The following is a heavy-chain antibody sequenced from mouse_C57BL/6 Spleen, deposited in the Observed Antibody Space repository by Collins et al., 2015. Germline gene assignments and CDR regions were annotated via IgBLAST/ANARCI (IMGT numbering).Heavy chain of an antibody. V-gene: IGHV14-4*02. CDR3: NVIYYGNYEGFAY. J-gene: IGHJ3*01. D-gene: IGHD2-1*01. Sequence: EVQLQQSGAELVRSGASVKLSCTASGFNIKDYYMHWVKQRPEQGLEWIGWIDPENGDTEYAPKFQGKATMTADTSSNTAYLQLSSLTSEDTAVYYCNVIYYGNYEGFAYWGQGTLVTVSA. CDR1: GFNIKDYY. CDR2: IDPENGDT.